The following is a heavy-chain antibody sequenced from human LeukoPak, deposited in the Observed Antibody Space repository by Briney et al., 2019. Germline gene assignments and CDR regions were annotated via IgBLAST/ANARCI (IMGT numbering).Heavy chain of an antibody. CDR1: GFTFSAYW. J-gene: IGHJ3*02. V-gene: IGHV3-7*01. CDR2: IRGDGSRQ. Sequence: GGSLRLSCAASGFTFSAYWMIWVRQAPGKGLEWVANIRGDGSRQYYLDSVRGRFAVSRDNAKNSLFLQMNELRAEDTAMYYCARDANYYDSSGHYYDAFDMWGQGTMVTVSS. D-gene: IGHD3-22*01. CDR3: ARDANYYDSSGHYYDAFDM.